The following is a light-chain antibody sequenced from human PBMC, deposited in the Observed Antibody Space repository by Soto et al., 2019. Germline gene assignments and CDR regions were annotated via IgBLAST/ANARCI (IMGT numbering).Light chain of an antibody. CDR2: DAS. J-gene: IGKJ2*01. CDR1: PSISSG. CDR3: QQYNSYSAYT. V-gene: IGKV1-5*01. Sequence: DIQMTQSPSTLSASVGDRVTISCRASPSISSGLAWYQQKPGKAPKLLIYDASSLESGVPSRFSGSGSGTEFTRTISSLQPDDFATYYCQQYNSYSAYTFGQGTKLEIK.